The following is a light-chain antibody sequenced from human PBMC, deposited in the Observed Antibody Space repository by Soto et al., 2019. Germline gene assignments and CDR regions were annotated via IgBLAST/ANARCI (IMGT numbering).Light chain of an antibody. V-gene: IGLV2-14*01. CDR2: DVS. J-gene: IGLJ1*01. CDR3: SSYASSGTRV. Sequence: QSALTQPASASGSPGQSITISCTGTSSDVGGYNYVSWYQQHPGKAPKLMIYDVSNRPSGVSNRFSGSKSGNTASLTISGLQSEDEADYYCSSYASSGTRVFGTGTKDTVL. CDR1: SSDVGGYNY.